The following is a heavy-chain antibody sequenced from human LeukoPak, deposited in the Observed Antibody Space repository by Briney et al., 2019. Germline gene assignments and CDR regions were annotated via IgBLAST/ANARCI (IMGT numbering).Heavy chain of an antibody. D-gene: IGHD2-15*01. CDR1: GFTFSDYS. CDR2: ISTSGNYI. J-gene: IGHJ4*02. Sequence: PGGSLRLSCAASGFTFSDYSMNWVRQAPGKGLEWVSYISTSGNYIYYADSVKGRFTISRDNAKNSPYLQMNSLRAEDTAVYYCSRGSYNSGGTSDYWGQGNLVTVSS. CDR3: SRGSYNSGGTSDY. V-gene: IGHV3-21*01.